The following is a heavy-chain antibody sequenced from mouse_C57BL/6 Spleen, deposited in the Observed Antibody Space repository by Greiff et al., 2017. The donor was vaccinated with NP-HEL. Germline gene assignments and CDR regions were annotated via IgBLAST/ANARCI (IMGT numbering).Heavy chain of an antibody. CDR3: ALLTTVVASFDY. J-gene: IGHJ2*01. V-gene: IGHV1-7*01. Sequence: QVQLQQSGAELAKPGASVKLSCKASGYTFTSYWMHWVKQRPGQGLAWIGYINPSSGYTKCNQKFKDKATLTADKSSSTAYMQLSSLTYEDSAVYYCALLTTVVASFDYWGQGTTLTVSS. CDR1: GYTFTSYW. D-gene: IGHD1-1*01. CDR2: INPSSGYT.